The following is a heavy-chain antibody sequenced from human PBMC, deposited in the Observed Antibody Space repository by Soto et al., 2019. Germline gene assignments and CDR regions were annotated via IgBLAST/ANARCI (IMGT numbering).Heavy chain of an antibody. CDR1: GDTFSSYS. CDR2: IIPVFGSA. J-gene: IGHJ6*03. D-gene: IGHD3-10*01. V-gene: IGHV1-69*13. CDR3: ARDLPGKSRYSYMDV. Sequence: VSSVKVSCKASGDTFSSYSITWVRQAPGQGLEWMGGIIPVFGSANYAQKFQGRVTITADESTSTAYMELSNLRSQDTAVYFCARDLPGKSRYSYMDVWG.